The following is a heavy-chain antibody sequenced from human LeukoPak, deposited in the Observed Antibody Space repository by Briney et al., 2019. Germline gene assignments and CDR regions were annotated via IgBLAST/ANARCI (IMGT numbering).Heavy chain of an antibody. D-gene: IGHD6-6*01. CDR3: ASAPYSTSAVY. J-gene: IGHJ4*02. Sequence: SETLSLTCTVSGGSISSHYWSWIRQPPGKGLEWIGYIYYSGTTNHNPSLKSRVTISVDTSKNQFSLKLSSVTAADTAVYYCASAPYSTSAVYWGQGTLVTVSS. CDR1: GGSISSHY. CDR2: IYYSGTT. V-gene: IGHV4-59*11.